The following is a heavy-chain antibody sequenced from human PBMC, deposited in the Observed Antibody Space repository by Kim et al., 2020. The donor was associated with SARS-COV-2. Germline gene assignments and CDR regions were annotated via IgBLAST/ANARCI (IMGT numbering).Heavy chain of an antibody. CDR3: ARERWGNWNDEGVINWFDP. D-gene: IGHD1-1*01. J-gene: IGHJ5*02. V-gene: IGHV1-46*01. Sequence: ASVKVSCKASGYTFTSYYMHWVRQAPGQGLEWMGIINPSGGSTSYAQKFQGRVTMTRDTSTSTVYMELSSLRSEDTAVYYCARERWGNWNDEGVINWFDPWGQGTLVTVSS. CDR2: INPSGGST. CDR1: GYTFTSYY.